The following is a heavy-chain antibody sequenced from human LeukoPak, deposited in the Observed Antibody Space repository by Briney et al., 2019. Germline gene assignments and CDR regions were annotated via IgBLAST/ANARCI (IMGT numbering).Heavy chain of an antibody. CDR2: ISYDGTDK. V-gene: IGHV3-30*18. Sequence: GGSLRLSCAASGFTFSYYGMHWVRQAPGKRLEWVAVISYDGTDKYYADSVKGRFTISRDNSKNTLYVQMNSLRAEDTAVYYCAKSAVGYCSGGSCYGNDYWGQGTLVTVSS. CDR1: GFTFSYYG. CDR3: AKSAVGYCSGGSCYGNDY. J-gene: IGHJ4*02. D-gene: IGHD2-15*01.